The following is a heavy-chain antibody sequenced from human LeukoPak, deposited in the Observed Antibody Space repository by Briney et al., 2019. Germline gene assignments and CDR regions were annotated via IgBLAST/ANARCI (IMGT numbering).Heavy chain of an antibody. J-gene: IGHJ4*02. D-gene: IGHD2-15*01. CDR2: ISASGGTT. CDR1: GFTFSSYA. Sequence: GGSLRLSCAASGFTFSSYAMSWVRQAPGKGLEWVSAISASGGTTYYADSVRGRFTISRDNSRNTLYLQINSLRAEDTALYYCAKVPVLCSGGSCYYITEAYFDYWGQGTLVTVSS. CDR3: AKVPVLCSGGSCYYITEAYFDY. V-gene: IGHV3-23*01.